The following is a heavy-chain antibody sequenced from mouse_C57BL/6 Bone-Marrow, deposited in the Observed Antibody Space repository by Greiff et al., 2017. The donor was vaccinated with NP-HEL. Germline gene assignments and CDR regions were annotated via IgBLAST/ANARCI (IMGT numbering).Heavy chain of an antibody. CDR2: ISNLAYSI. CDR3: ARQRYGYDGPYWYFDV. J-gene: IGHJ1*03. CDR1: GFTFSDYG. V-gene: IGHV5-15*01. Sequence: EVKLQESGGGLVQPGGSLKLSCAASGFTFSDYGMAWVRQAPRKGPEWVAFISNLAYSIYYADTVTGRFTISRENAKNTLYLEMSSLSSEDTAMYYCARQRYGYDGPYWYFDVWGTGTTVTVSS. D-gene: IGHD2-2*01.